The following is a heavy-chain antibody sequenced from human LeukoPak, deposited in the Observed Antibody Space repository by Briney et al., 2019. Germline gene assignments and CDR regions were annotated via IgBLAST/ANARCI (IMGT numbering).Heavy chain of an antibody. CDR1: GFTFSSYG. D-gene: IGHD3-22*01. Sequence: GGSLRLSCAASGFTFSSYGMSWIRQAPGKGLEWVSYISSSGSTIYYADSVKGRFTISRDNAKNSLYLQMNSLRAEDTAVYYCARDYYDSSGYYLRYYYYYMDVWGKGTTVTVSS. CDR3: ARDYYDSSGYYLRYYYYYMDV. V-gene: IGHV3-11*01. CDR2: ISSSGSTI. J-gene: IGHJ6*03.